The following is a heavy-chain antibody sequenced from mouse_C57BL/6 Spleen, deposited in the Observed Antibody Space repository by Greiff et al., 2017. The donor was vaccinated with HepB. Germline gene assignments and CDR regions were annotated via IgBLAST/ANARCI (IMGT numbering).Heavy chain of an antibody. J-gene: IGHJ2*01. V-gene: IGHV5-17*01. CDR3: ARAYYGSSYFDY. CDR2: ISSGSSTI. CDR1: GFTFSDYG. Sequence: VQLQQSGGGLVKPGGSLKLSCAASGFTFSDYGMHWVRQAPEKGLEWVAYISSGSSTIYYADTVKGRFTISRDNAKNTLFLQMTSLSSEDTAMYYCARAYYGSSYFDYWGQGTTLTVSS. D-gene: IGHD1-1*01.